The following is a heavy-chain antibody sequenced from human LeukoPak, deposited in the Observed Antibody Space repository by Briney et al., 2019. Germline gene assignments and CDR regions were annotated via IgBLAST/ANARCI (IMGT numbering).Heavy chain of an antibody. CDR2: IYYSGST. V-gene: IGHV4-39*01. D-gene: IGHD2-2*01. CDR3: ARTPKPPDCSSTSCYAFDI. Sequence: SETLSLTCTVSGGSISSSSYYWGWIRQPPGKGLEWIGSIYYSGSTYYNPSLKSRVTISVDTSKNQFSLKLSSVTAADTAVYYCARTPKPPDCSSTSCYAFDIWGQGTMVTVSS. CDR1: GGSISSSSYY. J-gene: IGHJ3*02.